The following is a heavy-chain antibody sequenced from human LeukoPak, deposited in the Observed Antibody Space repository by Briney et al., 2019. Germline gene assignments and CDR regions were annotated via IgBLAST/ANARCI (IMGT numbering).Heavy chain of an antibody. V-gene: IGHV3-23*01. CDR1: GFTFSSYA. J-gene: IGHJ4*02. CDR2: ISGSGGST. CDR3: AKDRGPVGGGYFDY. Sequence: GGSLRLSCAASGFTFSSYAMSWVRQAPGKGLEWVSAISGSGGSTYYADSVKGRFTISRDSSKNTLYLQMNSLRAEDTAVYYCAKDRGPVGGGYFDYWGQGTLVTVSS. D-gene: IGHD3-16*01.